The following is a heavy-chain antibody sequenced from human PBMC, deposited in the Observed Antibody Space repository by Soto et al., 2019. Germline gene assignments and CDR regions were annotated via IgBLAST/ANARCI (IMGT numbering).Heavy chain of an antibody. CDR2: ITTDKGKT. Sequence: ASVKVSCKTSGYTFTNYGISWVRQAPGQGLEWMGWITTDKGKTTYAQKFQSRVTMTTDTSTSTAYMELRSLRSDDTARDYCATRSPAFDARGQGNPVTVSS. J-gene: IGHJ4*02. CDR3: ATRSPAFDA. CDR1: GYTFTNYG. D-gene: IGHD3-3*02. V-gene: IGHV1-18*01.